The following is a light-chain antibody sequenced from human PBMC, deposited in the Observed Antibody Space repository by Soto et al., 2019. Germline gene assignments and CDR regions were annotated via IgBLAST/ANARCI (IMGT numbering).Light chain of an antibody. CDR3: QQYNNWPPIP. Sequence: ERVLTQSRATLSLSPGERATLSCRACQSVRTYLAWYEQKPGQAPRLLIYDAYNRATGNPARFTGSGSETDFTLTISGLQSEDLAIYYCQQYNNWPPIPFGQGTRLEIK. CDR1: QSVRTY. V-gene: IGKV3-11*01. CDR2: DAY. J-gene: IGKJ5*01.